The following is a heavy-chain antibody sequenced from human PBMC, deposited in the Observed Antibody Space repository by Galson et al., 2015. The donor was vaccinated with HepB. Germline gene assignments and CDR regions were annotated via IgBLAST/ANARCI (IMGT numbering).Heavy chain of an antibody. J-gene: IGHJ4*02. CDR1: GFSLSTSGMR. CDR3: ARTPFSGFDY. V-gene: IGHV2-70*04. Sequence: PALVKPTQTLTLTCTFSGFSLSTSGMRVSWIRQPPGKALEWLARVDWDDDKFYSTSLKTRLTISKDTSKNQVVLTMTNMDPVDTATYYCARTPFSGFDYWGQGTLVTVSS. CDR2: VDWDDDK. D-gene: IGHD3-16*01.